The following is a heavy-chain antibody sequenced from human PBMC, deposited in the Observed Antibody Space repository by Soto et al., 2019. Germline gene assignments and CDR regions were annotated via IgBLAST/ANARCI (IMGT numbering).Heavy chain of an antibody. V-gene: IGHV1-69*12. Sequence: QVQLVQSGAEVKKPGSSVKVSCKASGGTFRSYAISWVRQAPGQGLEWMGGIIPMFGTATYSQKFQGTVTITADESTSTAYMELSSLRSEDTAVYYCARAGIMIAFGGGIAPANNWFDSWGQGTLVTVSS. CDR2: IIPMFGTA. J-gene: IGHJ5*01. CDR3: ARAGIMIAFGGGIAPANNWFDS. D-gene: IGHD3-16*02. CDR1: GGTFRSYA.